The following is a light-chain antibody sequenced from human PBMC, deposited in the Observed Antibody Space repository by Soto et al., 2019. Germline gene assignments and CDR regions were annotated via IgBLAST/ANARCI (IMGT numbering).Light chain of an antibody. CDR1: QSISRW. V-gene: IGKV1-5*01. CDR2: DAS. Sequence: DIQTTQSPSTLSASVGDRVTITCRASQSISRWLAWYQQKPGKAPKVLIWDASSLQRGVPSRFSGSGSGTEFTLTISSLQPDDFATYYCQQYNGYSTWTFGQGTKVEIK. J-gene: IGKJ1*01. CDR3: QQYNGYSTWT.